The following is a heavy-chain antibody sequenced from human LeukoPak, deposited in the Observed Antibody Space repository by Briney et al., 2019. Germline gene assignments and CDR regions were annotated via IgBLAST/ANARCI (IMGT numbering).Heavy chain of an antibody. J-gene: IGHJ4*02. CDR1: GFTFSSYG. D-gene: IGHD4-11*01. Sequence: GGSLRLSCAASGFTFSSYGMHWVRQAPGKGLEWVAFIRYDGSNKYYADSVKGRFTISRDNSKNTLYLQMNSLRAEDTAIYYCAKAPNFMTIVTTIDYWGQGTLVTVSS. CDR2: IRYDGSNK. V-gene: IGHV3-30*02. CDR3: AKAPNFMTIVTTIDY.